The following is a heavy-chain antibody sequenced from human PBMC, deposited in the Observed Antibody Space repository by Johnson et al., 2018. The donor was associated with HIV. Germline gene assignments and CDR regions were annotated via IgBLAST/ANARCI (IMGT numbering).Heavy chain of an antibody. CDR3: ARSYSTSWNASDI. V-gene: IGHV3-30*02. J-gene: IGHJ3*02. Sequence: QMQLVESGGGVVQPGGSLRLSCAASGFTFSSYGMHWVRQAPGKGLEWVAFIRYDGNNKFQADSVKGRFTISRDNSKNTLYLQMNSLRAEDTAVYYCARSYSTSWNASDIWGQGTMVTVSS. D-gene: IGHD4-11*01. CDR1: GFTFSSYG. CDR2: IRYDGNNK.